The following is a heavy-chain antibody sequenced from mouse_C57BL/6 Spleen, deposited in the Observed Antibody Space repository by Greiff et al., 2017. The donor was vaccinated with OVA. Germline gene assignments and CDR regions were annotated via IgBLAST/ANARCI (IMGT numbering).Heavy chain of an antibody. V-gene: IGHV1-53*01. Sequence: VQLQQPGTELVKPGASVKLSCKASGYTFTSYWMHWVKQRPGQGLEWIGNINPSNGGTNYNEKFKSKATLTVDKSSSTAYMQLSSLTSEDSAVYYGAREDYYGSRYYYAMDYWGQGTSVTVSS. CDR3: AREDYYGSRYYYAMDY. J-gene: IGHJ4*01. CDR1: GYTFTSYW. D-gene: IGHD1-1*01. CDR2: INPSNGGT.